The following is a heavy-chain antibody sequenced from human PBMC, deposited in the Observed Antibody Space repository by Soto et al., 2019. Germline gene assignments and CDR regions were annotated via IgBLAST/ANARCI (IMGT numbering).Heavy chain of an antibody. V-gene: IGHV1-69*01. CDR3: AKDRRADWESYYYYAMDV. CDR2: IIPIYGTA. D-gene: IGHD1-26*01. Sequence: QVQLVQSGAEVKKPGSSVKVSCKASGGTFSSFTIIWVRQAPGQGLEWMGGIIPIYGTANYAQKFQGRVTITADAATRTAYMELSSLRSEDTAVYYCAKDRRADWESYYYYAMDVWGQGTTVTFSS. CDR1: GGTFSSFT. J-gene: IGHJ6*02.